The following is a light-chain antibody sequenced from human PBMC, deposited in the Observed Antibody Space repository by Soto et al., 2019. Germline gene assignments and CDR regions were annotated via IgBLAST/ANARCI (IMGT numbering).Light chain of an antibody. V-gene: IGKV3-20*01. J-gene: IGKJ5*01. CDR1: QSVSSSY. CDR2: GAS. Sequence: ELVLTQSPGTLSLAPGERVTVSCRASQSVSSSYLAWYQKKAGQDPRILIYGASSRATGIPDRFSGSGAGTDFSLTISRLETEEFAVYYCQQYGSSPSAFGQGTRLEIK. CDR3: QQYGSSPSA.